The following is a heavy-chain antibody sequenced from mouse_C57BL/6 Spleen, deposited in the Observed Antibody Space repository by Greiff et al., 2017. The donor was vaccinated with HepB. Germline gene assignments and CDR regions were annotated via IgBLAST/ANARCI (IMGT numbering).Heavy chain of an antibody. CDR1: GFTFTSYW. V-gene: IGHV1-72*01. D-gene: IGHD2-4*01. CDR3: ARLYDYVGYFDV. CDR2: IDPTSGGT. Sequence: VQLQQPGAELVKPGASVKLSCKASGFTFTSYWMHWVKLRPGRGLVWIGRIDPTSGGTKYNEKLKSKATLTVDKPSSTAYMQLSSLTSEDSAVYYRARLYDYVGYFDVWGTGTTVTVSS. J-gene: IGHJ1*03.